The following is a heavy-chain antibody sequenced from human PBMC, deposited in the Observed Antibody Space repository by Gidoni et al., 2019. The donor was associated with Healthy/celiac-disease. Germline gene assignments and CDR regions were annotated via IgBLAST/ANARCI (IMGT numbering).Heavy chain of an antibody. J-gene: IGHJ4*02. D-gene: IGHD4-17*01. CDR1: GGTFSSHA. Sequence: QVQLLQSGAEVKTPGSSAKVSCKASGGTFSSHAISWVRQAPGQELEWMGGIIAIFGTANYAQKVQGRVTITADESTSTAYMELSSRRSEDTAVYYCARGEYGDYVRRIFDYWGQGTLVTVSS. V-gene: IGHV1-69*01. CDR2: IIAIFGTA. CDR3: ARGEYGDYVRRIFDY.